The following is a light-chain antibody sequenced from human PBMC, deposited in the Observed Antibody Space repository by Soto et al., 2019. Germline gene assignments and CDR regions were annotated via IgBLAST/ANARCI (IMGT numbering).Light chain of an antibody. CDR2: DTS. J-gene: IGKJ1*01. CDR3: QQRQT. V-gene: IGKV3-11*01. Sequence: ETVLTQSPATLSLSPGERATLSCRASQSVSSFLAWYQQKPGQAPRLLIYDTSNRATGIPARFSGSGSGTDFTLTISSLEPEDFAVYYCQQRQTFGQGTKVEIK. CDR1: QSVSSF.